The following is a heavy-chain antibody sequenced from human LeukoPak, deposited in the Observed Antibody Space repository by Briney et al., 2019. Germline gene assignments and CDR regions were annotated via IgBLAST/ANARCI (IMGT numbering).Heavy chain of an antibody. CDR1: GLLLSNSGMR. V-gene: IGHV2-70*20. Sequence: SGPALVKPTQTLSLTCTFSGLLLSNSGMRVSWVRQPPGKALEWLALIDWDDDKYYSTSLKTRLTISKDTSKNQVVLTMTNMDPVDTATYYCALHAYGSPNNWFDPWGQGTLVTVSS. D-gene: IGHD3-16*01. CDR3: ALHAYGSPNNWFDP. J-gene: IGHJ5*02. CDR2: IDWDDDK.